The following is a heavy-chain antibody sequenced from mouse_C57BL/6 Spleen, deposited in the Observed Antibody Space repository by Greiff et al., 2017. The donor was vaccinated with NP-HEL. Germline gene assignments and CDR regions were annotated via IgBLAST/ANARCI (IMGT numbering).Heavy chain of an antibody. CDR1: GYAFSSYW. CDR2: IYPGDGDT. J-gene: IGHJ2*01. V-gene: IGHV1-80*01. Sequence: QVQLKQSGAELVKPGASVKISCKASGYAFSSYWMNWVKQRPGKGLEWIGQIYPGDGDTNYNGKFKGKATLTADKSSSTAYMQLSSLTSEDSAVYCCARAITKVGFDYRGHGPTLTVSS. CDR3: ARAITKVGFDY. D-gene: IGHD1-1*02.